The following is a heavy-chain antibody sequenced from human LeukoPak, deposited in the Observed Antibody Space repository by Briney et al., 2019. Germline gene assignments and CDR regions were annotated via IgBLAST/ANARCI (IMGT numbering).Heavy chain of an antibody. J-gene: IGHJ3*02. CDR3: ARVGDGLNDAFDI. D-gene: IGHD5-24*01. V-gene: IGHV1-2*06. Sequence: ASVKVSCKASGYTFTGYCMNWVRQAPGQGLEWLGRINPNTGGTNYAQNFQGRVTMTRDTSISTAYMELSRLRSDDTAVYYCARVGDGLNDAFDIWGQGTMVTVSS. CDR1: GYTFTGYC. CDR2: INPNTGGT.